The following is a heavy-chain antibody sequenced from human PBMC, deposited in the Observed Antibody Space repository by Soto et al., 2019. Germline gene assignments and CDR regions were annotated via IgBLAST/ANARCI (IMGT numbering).Heavy chain of an antibody. CDR1: GDSYSISTYS. CDR3: AGMPDTSGRRFDP. V-gene: IGHV4-30-2*01. J-gene: IGHJ5*02. CDR2: IYQSGVT. Sequence: PSETLSLTCNMSGDSYSISTYSWSWIRQPPGKALQWIGFIYQSGVTSYNPSLASRVSISLDRSNNQCSLKLKSVTAADTAVYFCAGMPDTSGRRFDPWGPGTLVTVSS. D-gene: IGHD6-19*01.